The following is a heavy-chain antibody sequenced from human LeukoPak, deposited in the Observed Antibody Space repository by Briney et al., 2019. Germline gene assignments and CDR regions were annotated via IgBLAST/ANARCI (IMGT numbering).Heavy chain of an antibody. CDR2: ISSSGSIK. CDR3: ARARYTSGLETLDY. Sequence: AGESLRLSCIASGFAFNSYEMNWVRQAPGKGLEWVSYISSSGSIKHYADSVKGRFTISRDNAKNSLYLQMNSLRAEDTAVYYCARARYTSGLETLDYWGQGTLVTVSS. CDR1: GFAFNSYE. V-gene: IGHV3-48*03. D-gene: IGHD6-19*01. J-gene: IGHJ4*02.